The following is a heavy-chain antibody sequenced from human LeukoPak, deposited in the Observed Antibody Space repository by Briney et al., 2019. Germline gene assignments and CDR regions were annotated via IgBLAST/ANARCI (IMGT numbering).Heavy chain of an antibody. Sequence: SETLSLTCTVSGGSISSSSYYWGWIRQPPGKGLEWIGSIYYSGSTYYNPSLKSRVTISVDTSKNQFSLKLSSVTAADTVVYYCARVGLDDFWSGYYEALFDYWGQGTLVTVSS. V-gene: IGHV4-39*01. CDR2: IYYSGST. CDR1: GGSISSSSYY. J-gene: IGHJ4*02. CDR3: ARVGLDDFWSGYYEALFDY. D-gene: IGHD3-3*01.